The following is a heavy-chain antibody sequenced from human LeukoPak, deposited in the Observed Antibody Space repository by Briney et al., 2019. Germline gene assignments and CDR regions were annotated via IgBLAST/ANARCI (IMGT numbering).Heavy chain of an antibody. CDR2: IYYSGST. CDR3: ARGKSSIAARPFDY. CDR1: GGSISSGDYY. Sequence: SQTLSLTCTVSGGSISSGDYYWSWIRQPPGKGLEWIGYIYYSGSTYYNPSLKSRVTISVDTSKNQFSLKLSSVTAADTAVYYCARGKSSIAARPFDYWGQGTLVTVSS. J-gene: IGHJ4*02. D-gene: IGHD6-6*01. V-gene: IGHV4-30-4*01.